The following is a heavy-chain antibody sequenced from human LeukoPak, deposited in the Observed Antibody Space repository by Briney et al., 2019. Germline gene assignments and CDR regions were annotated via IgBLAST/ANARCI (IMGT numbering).Heavy chain of an antibody. J-gene: IGHJ5*02. Sequence: GESLKISCKGSGYSFTSYWIGWVRQVPGKGLEWMGIIYPGDSDTRYSPSFQGQVTISADKSISTAYLQWSSLKASDTAMYYCASLRFNQNNIAVAGDNWFDPWGQGTLVTVSS. CDR2: IYPGDSDT. CDR1: GYSFTSYW. D-gene: IGHD6-19*01. V-gene: IGHV5-51*01. CDR3: ASLRFNQNNIAVAGDNWFDP.